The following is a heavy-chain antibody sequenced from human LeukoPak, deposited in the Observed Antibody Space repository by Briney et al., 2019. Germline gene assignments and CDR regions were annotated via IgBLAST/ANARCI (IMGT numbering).Heavy chain of an antibody. Sequence: ASVKVSCKASGYTFNRYSINWVRQAPGQGLEWMGWISAYNGNTDYAQKFQGRVTLTTDTSTSTAYMELTSLRFDDTAVYYCATTYYSDTSGATHAADWGQGTQVTVSS. CDR1: GYTFNRYS. CDR2: ISAYNGNT. V-gene: IGHV1-18*01. J-gene: IGHJ4*02. D-gene: IGHD3-22*01. CDR3: ATTYYSDTSGATHAAD.